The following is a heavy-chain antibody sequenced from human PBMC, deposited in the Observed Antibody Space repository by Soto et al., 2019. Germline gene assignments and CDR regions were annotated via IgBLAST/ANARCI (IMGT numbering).Heavy chain of an antibody. V-gene: IGHV1-3*01. CDR1: GYTFTSYA. J-gene: IGHJ4*02. CDR3: AKVSRKGSAIDFDY. D-gene: IGHD3-10*01. CDR2: INAGNGNT. Sequence: ASVKVSCKASGYTFTSYAMHWVRQAPGQRLEWMGWINAGNGNTKYSQKFQGRVTLTTDISTTTAYMELTSLRSEDTAIYYCAKVSRKGSAIDFDYWGQGTLITVSS.